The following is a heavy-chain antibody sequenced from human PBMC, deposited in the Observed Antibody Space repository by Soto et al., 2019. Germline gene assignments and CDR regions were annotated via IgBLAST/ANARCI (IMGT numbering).Heavy chain of an antibody. V-gene: IGHV4-4*07. CDR3: AKDESGAADI. CDR1: GGSLTAYS. Sequence: GPGPKKPSETLSLTCTVSGGSLTAYSWNWIRQPVGKGLEWIGRIDTSGKTNYIPSLKSRLTMSIDRFKNQFSLNLKFVTAADTAVYFCAKDESGAADIWGQGTMVTVSS. CDR2: IDTSGKT. J-gene: IGHJ3*02. D-gene: IGHD7-27*01.